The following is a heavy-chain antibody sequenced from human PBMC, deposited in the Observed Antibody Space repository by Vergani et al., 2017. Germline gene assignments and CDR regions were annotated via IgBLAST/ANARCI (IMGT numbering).Heavy chain of an antibody. J-gene: IGHJ4*02. Sequence: QVQLLESGGGVVKRGGPLRLSCETPGFTLSKYDMKWIREGLVKGLEFVAFIQFDRRNKYYEASVKGPFTLSRDFSQNTLYLQMNSLRTDETATYYCAKHFRVWFINYWGQGTQVIVSS. V-gene: IGHV3-30*02. CDR2: IQFDRRNK. CDR3: AKHFRVWFINY. CDR1: GFTLSKYD. D-gene: IGHD3-10*01.